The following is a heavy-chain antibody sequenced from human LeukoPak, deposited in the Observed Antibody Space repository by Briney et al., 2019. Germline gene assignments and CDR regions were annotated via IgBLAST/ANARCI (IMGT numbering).Heavy chain of an antibody. CDR3: AKDGKTRNWNYFQAKPVY. D-gene: IGHD1-7*01. V-gene: IGHV3-23*01. CDR2: ISGSGGGT. CDR1: GFTVSTSA. Sequence: GGSLRLSCAATGFTVSTSAMSWVRQAPGKGLEWVSGISGSGGGTYYADSVKGRFSISRDISKNTLYLQMNSLRAEDTAIYYCAKDGKTRNWNYFQAKPVYWGQGTLVTVSS. J-gene: IGHJ4*02.